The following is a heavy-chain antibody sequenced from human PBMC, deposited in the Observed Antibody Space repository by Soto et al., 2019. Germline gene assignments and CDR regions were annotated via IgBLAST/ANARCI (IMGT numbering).Heavy chain of an antibody. J-gene: IGHJ4*02. D-gene: IGHD3-22*01. CDR3: GRCYYDSGGYTGFDY. CDR2: INHSGNT. CDR1: GGSFSDYY. V-gene: IGHV4-34*01. Sequence: SETLSLTCAVYGGSFSDYYWSWIRQPPGKGLEWIGEINHSGNTNYNPSLKSRVTISVDTSKNQFSLKLTSVTAADTAVYYCGRCYYDSGGYTGFDYWGQGTLVTVSS.